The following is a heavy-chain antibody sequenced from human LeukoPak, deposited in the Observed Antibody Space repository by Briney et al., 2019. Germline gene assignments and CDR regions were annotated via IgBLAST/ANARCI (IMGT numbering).Heavy chain of an antibody. D-gene: IGHD5-24*01. V-gene: IGHV1-2*02. Sequence: ASVKVSCKASGYTFTGYYMHWVRQAPGQGLEWMGWINPNSGGTNYAQKFQGRVTMTRDTSISTAYMELSRLRSDDTAVYYCAREDGYNGFLDYWGQGTLVTVSS. CDR3: AREDGYNGFLDY. J-gene: IGHJ4*02. CDR1: GYTFTGYY. CDR2: INPNSGGT.